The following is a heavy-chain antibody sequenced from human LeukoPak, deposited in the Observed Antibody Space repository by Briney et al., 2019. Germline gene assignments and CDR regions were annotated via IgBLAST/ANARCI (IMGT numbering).Heavy chain of an antibody. CDR1: GYTFTSYY. D-gene: IGHD4-17*01. J-gene: IGHJ5*02. Sequence: ASVKVSCKASGYTFTSYYMHWVRQAPGQGLEWMGIINPSGGSTSYAQKFQGRVTMTRDTSTSTVYMELSSLRSEDTAVYYCARDRATTVTSNWFDPWGQGTLVTVSS. V-gene: IGHV1-46*01. CDR2: INPSGGST. CDR3: ARDRATTVTSNWFDP.